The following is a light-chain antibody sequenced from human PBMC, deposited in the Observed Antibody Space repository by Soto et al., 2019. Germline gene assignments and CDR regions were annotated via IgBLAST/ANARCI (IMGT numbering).Light chain of an antibody. CDR3: SSFSSSRAYV. CDR1: SSDVGGYNY. CDR2: EVS. V-gene: IGLV2-14*01. Sequence: QSALTQPASVSGSPGQSITISCTGTSSDVGGYNYVSWYQQHPGKAPKLMIHEVSNRPSGVSNRFSGSKSGNTASLTISGLQAEDEADYYCSSFSSSRAYVFGTGTKFTVL. J-gene: IGLJ1*01.